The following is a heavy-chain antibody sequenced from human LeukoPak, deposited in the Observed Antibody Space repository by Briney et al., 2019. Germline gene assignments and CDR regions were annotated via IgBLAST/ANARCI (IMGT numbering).Heavy chain of an antibody. V-gene: IGHV1-2*02. CDR3: ARDDYGGNSFDH. J-gene: IGHJ4*02. CDR1: DYTFTDYY. D-gene: IGHD4/OR15-4a*01. CDR2: INPDGGFT. Sequence: ASVKVSRKASDYTFTDYYIHWMRQAPGQGLEWIGWINPDGGFTSYAQKFQGRVTMNRDTSIGTAYMELSRLTSDDTAVYYCARDDYGGNSFDHWGQGTLVLVSS.